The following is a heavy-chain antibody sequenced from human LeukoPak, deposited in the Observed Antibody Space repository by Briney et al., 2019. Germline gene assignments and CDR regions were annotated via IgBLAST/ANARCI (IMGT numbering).Heavy chain of an antibody. Sequence: SETLCLTCTVSGGSISSYYWTWIRQPAGKGLEWIGRIYTSGSTNYNPSLKSRVTMSVDTSKNQFSLKLSSVTAADTAVYYCARGDTNMATDAFDIWGQGTMVTVSS. CDR1: GGSISSYY. V-gene: IGHV4-4*07. D-gene: IGHD5-18*01. CDR3: ARGDTNMATDAFDI. J-gene: IGHJ3*02. CDR2: IYTSGST.